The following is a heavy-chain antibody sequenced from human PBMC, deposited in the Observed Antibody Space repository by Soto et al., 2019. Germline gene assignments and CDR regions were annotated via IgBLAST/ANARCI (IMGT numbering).Heavy chain of an antibody. Sequence: GGSLRLSCAASVFTFSSYAMNWVRQAPGKGLEWVSVISGSGGSTYYADSVKGRFTISRDNSKNTLYLQMNSLRAEDTAVYYCAKRTVGWYFDLWGRGTLVTVSS. V-gene: IGHV3-23*01. CDR3: AKRTVGWYFDL. D-gene: IGHD4-17*01. CDR2: ISGSGGST. CDR1: VFTFSSYA. J-gene: IGHJ2*01.